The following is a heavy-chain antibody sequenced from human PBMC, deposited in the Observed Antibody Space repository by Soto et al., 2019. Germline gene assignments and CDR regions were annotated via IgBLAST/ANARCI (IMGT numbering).Heavy chain of an antibody. D-gene: IGHD2-15*01. CDR1: GFTFDDYA. Sequence: PGGSLRLSCAASGFTFDDYAMHWVRQAPGKGLEWVSGISWNSGSIGYADSVKGRFTISRDNAKNSLYLQMNSLRAEDTALYYCAKDGDFVADYYFDYWGQGTLVTVSS. CDR3: AKDGDFVADYYFDY. V-gene: IGHV3-9*01. CDR2: ISWNSGSI. J-gene: IGHJ4*02.